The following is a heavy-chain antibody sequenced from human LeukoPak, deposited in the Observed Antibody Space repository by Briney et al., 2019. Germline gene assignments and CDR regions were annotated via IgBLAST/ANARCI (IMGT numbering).Heavy chain of an antibody. CDR3: ARERVGIAAAGAYYCYYMDV. J-gene: IGHJ6*03. CDR1: GFTFSSYW. V-gene: IGHV3-7*01. Sequence: GGSLRLSCAASGFTFSSYWMSWVRQAPGKGLEWVANIKQDGSEKYYVDSVKGRFTISRDNAKNSLYLQMNSLRAEDTAVYYCARERVGIAAAGAYYCYYMDVWGKGTTVTVSS. CDR2: IKQDGSEK. D-gene: IGHD6-13*01.